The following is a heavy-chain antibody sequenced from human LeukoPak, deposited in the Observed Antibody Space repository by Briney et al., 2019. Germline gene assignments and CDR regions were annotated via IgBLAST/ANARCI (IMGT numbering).Heavy chain of an antibody. D-gene: IGHD2-21*02. CDR1: GYPFTTHH. V-gene: IGHV1-46*01. Sequence: ASVKVSCKASGYPFTTHHVHWLRQAPGQGPEWMGIINPSGGSTSYAQKFQGRITMTRDTSMTTVYMELSTLRSEDAAVYYCARGPRGGDGLYYFDFWGQGTLVTVSS. J-gene: IGHJ4*02. CDR3: ARGPRGGDGLYYFDF. CDR2: INPSGGST.